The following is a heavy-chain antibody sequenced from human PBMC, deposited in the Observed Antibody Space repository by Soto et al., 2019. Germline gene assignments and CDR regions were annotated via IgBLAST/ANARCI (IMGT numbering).Heavy chain of an antibody. CDR2: IYPGDSDT. CDR3: ARLGSSDPYYFDY. Sequence: PGESLKVSCKGSGYSFTSYWIGWVRQMPGKGLEWMGIIYPGDSDTRYSPSFQGQVTISADKSISTAYLQWSSLKASDTAMHYCARLGSSDPYYFDYWGQGTLVTVSS. D-gene: IGHD6-6*01. V-gene: IGHV5-51*01. J-gene: IGHJ4*02. CDR1: GYSFTSYW.